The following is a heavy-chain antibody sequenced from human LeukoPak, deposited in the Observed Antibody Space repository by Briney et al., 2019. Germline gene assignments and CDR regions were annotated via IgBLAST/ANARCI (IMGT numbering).Heavy chain of an antibody. CDR3: ARGSKWFGTAPA. V-gene: IGHV4-39*07. CDR2: IYYSGST. Sequence: SETLSLTCTVSGGSISSSSYYWGWIRQPPGKGLEWIGSIYYSGSTYYNPSLKSRVTISVDTSKNQFSLKLSSVTAADTAVYYCARGSKWFGTAPAWGQGTLVTVSS. D-gene: IGHD3-10*01. J-gene: IGHJ5*02. CDR1: GGSISSSSYY.